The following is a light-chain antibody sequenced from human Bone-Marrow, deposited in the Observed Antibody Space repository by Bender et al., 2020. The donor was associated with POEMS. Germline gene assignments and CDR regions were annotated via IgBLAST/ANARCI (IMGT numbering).Light chain of an antibody. Sequence: QSALTQPRSVSGSPGQSVVISCTGTSSDIGRYDFVSWYQQHPGKAPKLIIYTVTKRRSGVPDRFSGSKSGDTASLTISNLQAEDEADYYCYSYGVPGMFGGGTKLTVL. CDR2: TVT. J-gene: IGLJ3*02. CDR1: SSDIGRYDF. CDR3: YSYGVPGM. V-gene: IGLV2-11*01.